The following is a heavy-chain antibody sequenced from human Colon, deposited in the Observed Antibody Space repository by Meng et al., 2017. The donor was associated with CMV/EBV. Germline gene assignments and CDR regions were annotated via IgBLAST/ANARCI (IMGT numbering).Heavy chain of an antibody. CDR1: GFPFTGYS. Sequence: KASGFPFTGYSFTWVRQAPGQGLEWLGWISDYNGNTNYAQIVQGRVTMTTDPSTTTAYMELTDLRSDDTAVYYCARLNGGNSGDWFDPWGQGTLVTVSS. V-gene: IGHV1-18*04. CDR2: ISDYNGNT. J-gene: IGHJ5*02. CDR3: ARLNGGNSGDWFDP. D-gene: IGHD4-23*01.